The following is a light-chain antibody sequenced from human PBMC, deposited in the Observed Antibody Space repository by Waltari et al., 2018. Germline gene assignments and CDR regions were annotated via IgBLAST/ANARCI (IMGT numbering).Light chain of an antibody. CDR3: MQGTYGLT. V-gene: IGKV2-30*02. CDR1: QSLVHSDGNTY. J-gene: IGKJ4*01. CDR2: KVF. Sequence: DVVMNQSPLSLPVTLGQQASIPCRSSQSLVHSDGNTYLKWFHQRPGQSPRSLIYKVFKRESGVPDRFSGSGSGTNFTLKISRVEAEDVGVYFCMQGTYGLTFGGGTKVEIK.